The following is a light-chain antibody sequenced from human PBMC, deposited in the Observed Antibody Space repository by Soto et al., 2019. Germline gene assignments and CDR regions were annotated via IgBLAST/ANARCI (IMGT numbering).Light chain of an antibody. CDR3: SSYTSSSTLVV. Sequence: QSALTPPASVSGSPGQSITISCTGTSSDVGGYNYVSWYQQHPGKAPKLMIYDVSNRPSGVSNRFSGSKSGNTASLTISGLQAEDEADDYCSSYTSSSTLVVFGGGTQLTVL. J-gene: IGLJ2*01. CDR2: DVS. CDR1: SSDVGGYNY. V-gene: IGLV2-14*01.